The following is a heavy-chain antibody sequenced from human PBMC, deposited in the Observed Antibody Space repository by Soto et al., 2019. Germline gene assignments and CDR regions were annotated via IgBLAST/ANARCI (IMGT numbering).Heavy chain of an antibody. CDR3: ASAPKYYFDY. Sequence: GETLCLSCAASGFTISSYSMSWVRQAPGKGLEWVSSISSSGSSIYYADSVKGRFTISRDNAKNSLYLQMNSLRAEDTAVYYCASAPKYYFDYWGQGTLVTVSS. CDR1: GFTISSYS. J-gene: IGHJ4*02. V-gene: IGHV3-21*01. CDR2: ISSSGSSI.